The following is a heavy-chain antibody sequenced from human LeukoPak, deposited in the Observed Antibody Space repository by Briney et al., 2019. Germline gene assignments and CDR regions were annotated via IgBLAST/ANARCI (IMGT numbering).Heavy chain of an antibody. CDR2: INHSGST. V-gene: IGHV4-34*01. CDR3: ARAPWIQLWARRGFDY. D-gene: IGHD5-18*01. Sequence: SETLSLTCAVYGGSFSGYYWSWIRQPPGKGLEWIGEINHSGSTNYNLSLKSRVTISVDTSKNQFSLKLSSVTAADTAVYYCARAPWIQLWARRGFDYWGQGTLVTVSS. CDR1: GGSFSGYY. J-gene: IGHJ4*02.